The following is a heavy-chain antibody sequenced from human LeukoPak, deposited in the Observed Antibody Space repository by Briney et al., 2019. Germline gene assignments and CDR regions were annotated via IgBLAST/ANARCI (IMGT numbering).Heavy chain of an antibody. V-gene: IGHV3-23*01. D-gene: IGHD3-10*01. Sequence: RPGGSLRLSCAASGFTFSSYVMSWVRQAPGKGLAWVSAISGSGGTYYADSVKGRFTISRDNSKNTMYLQMNSLRAEDTAVYYCAKGSGGRGTAFDIWGQGTMVTVSS. J-gene: IGHJ3*02. CDR1: GFTFSSYV. CDR3: AKGSGGRGTAFDI. CDR2: ISGSGGT.